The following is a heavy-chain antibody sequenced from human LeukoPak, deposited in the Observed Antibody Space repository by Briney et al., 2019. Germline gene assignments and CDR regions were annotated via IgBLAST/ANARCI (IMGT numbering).Heavy chain of an antibody. CDR3: ASSIAARRNYYYYMDV. CDR1: GGSFSGYY. Sequence: SETLSLTCAVYGGSFSGYYWSWIRQPPEKGLEWIGEINHSGSTNYNPSLKSRVTISVDTSKNQFSLKLSSVTAADTAVYYCASSIAARRNYYYYMDVWGKGTTVTVSS. CDR2: INHSGST. V-gene: IGHV4-34*01. D-gene: IGHD6-6*01. J-gene: IGHJ6*03.